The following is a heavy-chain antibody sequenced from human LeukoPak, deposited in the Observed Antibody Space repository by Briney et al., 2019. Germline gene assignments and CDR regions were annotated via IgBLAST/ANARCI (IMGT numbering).Heavy chain of an antibody. CDR1: GGSISSYY. J-gene: IGHJ4*02. V-gene: IGHV4-59*01. Sequence: PSETLSLTCTVSGGSISSYYWSWIRQPPGKGLDWIGYIYYSGSTNYNPSLKSRVTISVDTSKNQFSLKLSSVTAADTAVYYCARADYQPLLNFDYWGQGTLVTVSS. D-gene: IGHD2-2*01. CDR2: IYYSGST. CDR3: ARADYQPLLNFDY.